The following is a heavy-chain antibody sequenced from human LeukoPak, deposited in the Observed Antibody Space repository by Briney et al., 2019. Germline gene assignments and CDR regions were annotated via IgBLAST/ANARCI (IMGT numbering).Heavy chain of an antibody. CDR1: GVSVSDGRYY. D-gene: IGHD2-8*01. Sequence: PSETLSLTCNVSGVSVSDGRYYWTWIRQPPGKGLEWIGFIYYSGRTNYNPSLKSRVTILVDTSKNQFSLRLSSVTAADTAVYYCARTGSYDTNGLDSWGQGTLVIVSS. J-gene: IGHJ4*02. CDR2: IYYSGRT. V-gene: IGHV4-61*01. CDR3: ARTGSYDTNGLDS.